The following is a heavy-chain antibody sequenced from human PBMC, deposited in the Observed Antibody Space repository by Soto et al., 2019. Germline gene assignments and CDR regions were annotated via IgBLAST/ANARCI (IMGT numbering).Heavy chain of an antibody. Sequence: QVQLVQSGAEVKKPGSSVKVSCKASGGTFSSYAISWVRQAPGQGLEWMGGIIPIFGTANYAQKFQGRVTITADESTSTAYMELSSLRSEDTAVYYCARDLIRSSARSGGSPGFDYWGQGTLVTVSS. CDR3: ARDLIRSSARSGGSPGFDY. CDR2: IIPIFGTA. J-gene: IGHJ4*02. D-gene: IGHD2-15*01. CDR1: GGTFSSYA. V-gene: IGHV1-69*01.